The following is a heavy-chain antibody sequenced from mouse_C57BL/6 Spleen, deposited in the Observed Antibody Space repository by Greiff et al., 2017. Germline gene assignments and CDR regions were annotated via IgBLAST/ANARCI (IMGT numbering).Heavy chain of an antibody. CDR3: ARNKRAVDYVDY. V-gene: IGHV1-42*01. Sequence: VQLKQSGPEPVKPGASVKISCKASGYSFTGYYMNWVKQSPEKGLEWIGEINPSTGGTTYNQKFKAKATLTVDKSSSTAYMQLKSLTSEDSAVYYCARNKRAVDYVDYWGQGTTLTVSS. J-gene: IGHJ2*01. CDR1: GYSFTGYY. CDR2: INPSTGGT. D-gene: IGHD1-1*02.